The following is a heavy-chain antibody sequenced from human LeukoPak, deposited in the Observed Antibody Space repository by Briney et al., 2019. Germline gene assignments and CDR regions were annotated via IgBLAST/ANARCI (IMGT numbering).Heavy chain of an antibody. CDR1: GLTVSSNY. CDR3: ARHPGGFPRVYFDY. J-gene: IGHJ4*02. Sequence: PGGSLRLSCAASGLTVSSNYMSWVRQAPGKGLEWVSAIYSGGSTHYADSVKGRFTISRDNSKNTLYLQMNSLRAEDTAVYYCARHPGGFPRVYFDYWGQGTLVTVSS. D-gene: IGHD3-16*01. CDR2: IYSGGST. V-gene: IGHV3-53*01.